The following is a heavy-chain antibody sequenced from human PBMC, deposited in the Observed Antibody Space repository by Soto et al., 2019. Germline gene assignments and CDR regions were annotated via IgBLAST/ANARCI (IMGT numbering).Heavy chain of an antibody. V-gene: IGHV1-69*04. CDR1: GGTFSSYS. D-gene: IGHD4-4*01. J-gene: IGHJ4*02. CDR3: ATDKDSTYDY. CDR2: IIPILGIA. Sequence: ASVKVSCKASGGTFSSYSFTWVRQAPGQGLEWMGRIIPILGIANYAQKFQGRVTITADKSTSTAYMELSSLRSEDTAVYYCATDKDSTYDYWGQGTLVTVSS.